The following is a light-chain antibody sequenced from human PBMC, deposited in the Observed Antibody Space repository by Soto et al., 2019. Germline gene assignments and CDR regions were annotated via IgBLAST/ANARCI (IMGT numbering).Light chain of an antibody. J-gene: IGKJ5*01. CDR1: QSVSSSY. V-gene: IGKV3-20*01. CDR2: GAS. Sequence: TQSPSTLSASLGDTVTITCRASQSVSSSYLAWYQQKPGHAPRLRIYGASSRATGIPDRFSGSGSGTDFTLTISRLEHEDFAVYYCQQYGSSHPSTFGQGTRLEIK. CDR3: QQYGSSHPST.